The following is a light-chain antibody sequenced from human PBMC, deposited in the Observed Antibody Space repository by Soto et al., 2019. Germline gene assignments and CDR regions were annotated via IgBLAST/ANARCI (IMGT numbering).Light chain of an antibody. CDR2: GAS. J-gene: IGKJ3*01. Sequence: EIVLTQSPGTLSLSPGERATLSCRASQSVSSRYSAWYQQKPGQAPRLLIYGASTRATGIADRFSGSGSGTEFTLSISSLQSEDFAVYYCQQYHKWPGTFGPGTKVDF. CDR1: QSVSSRY. CDR3: QQYHKWPGT. V-gene: IGKV3D-15*01.